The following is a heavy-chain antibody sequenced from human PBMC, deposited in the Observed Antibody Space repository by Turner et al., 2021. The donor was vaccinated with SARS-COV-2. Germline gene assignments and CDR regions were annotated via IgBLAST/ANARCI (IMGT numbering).Heavy chain of an antibody. CDR1: GFTFSSYG. CDR3: AKQQGLYSNPMYYFDY. Sequence: QVQLVESGGGVVQPGSSLRLSCAASGFTFSSYGMHWVRPAPGKGLEWVAVTSYDGSNKYYADSVKGRFTISRDNSKNTLYLQMNSLRAEDTAVYYCAKQQGLYSNPMYYFDYWGQGTLVTVSS. D-gene: IGHD4-4*01. CDR2: TSYDGSNK. J-gene: IGHJ4*02. V-gene: IGHV3-30*18.